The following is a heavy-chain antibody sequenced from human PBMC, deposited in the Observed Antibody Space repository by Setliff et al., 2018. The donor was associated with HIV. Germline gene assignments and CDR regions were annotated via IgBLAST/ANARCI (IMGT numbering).Heavy chain of an antibody. V-gene: IGHV5-51*01. Sequence: GESLKISCQASGFTFTNYWISWVRQTPGKCLEWMGIINPGDSDTRYRPSFQGQVTISVDKSINTAYLQWTGLKASDSATYSWARGGVTPGYYYYYMDVWGKGTTVTVSS. J-gene: IGHJ6*03. CDR3: ARGGVTPGYYYYYMDV. D-gene: IGHD2-21*02. CDR2: INPGDSDT. CDR1: GFTFTNYW.